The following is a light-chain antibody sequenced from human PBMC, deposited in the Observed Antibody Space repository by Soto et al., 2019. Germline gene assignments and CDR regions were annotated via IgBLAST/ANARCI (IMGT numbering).Light chain of an antibody. CDR1: ASDVGAYNY. V-gene: IGLV2-11*01. CDR3: CSYADTYTWL. J-gene: IGLJ2*01. CDR2: DVK. Sequence: QSALTQPRSVSGSPGQSVTISCTGTASDVGAYNYVSWYQQHSGKAPKVMIYDVKKRPSGVPDRFSGSKFANTASLTISGLQAEDEADYYCCSYADTYTWLFGGGTKVTVL.